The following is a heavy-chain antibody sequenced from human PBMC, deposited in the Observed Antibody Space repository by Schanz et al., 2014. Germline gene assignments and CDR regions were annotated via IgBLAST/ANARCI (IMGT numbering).Heavy chain of an antibody. CDR1: GFTFSDYY. CDR2: VSSSSSYT. Sequence: QVQLVESGGGLVKPGGSLRLSCAASGFTFSDYYMSWIRQAPGKGLEWVSYVSSSSSYTHYADSVKGRFTISRDNAKNSLYLQMNSLRPEDTAVYYCARGGFGEVSYFDYWGQGTLLTVSS. D-gene: IGHD3-10*01. J-gene: IGHJ4*02. CDR3: ARGGFGEVSYFDY. V-gene: IGHV3-11*06.